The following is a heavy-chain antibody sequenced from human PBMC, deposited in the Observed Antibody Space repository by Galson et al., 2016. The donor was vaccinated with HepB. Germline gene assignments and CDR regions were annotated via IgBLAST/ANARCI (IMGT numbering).Heavy chain of an antibody. V-gene: IGHV1-3*01. J-gene: IGHJ3*01. D-gene: IGHD1-14*01. CDR1: GHNFVYRT. CDR3: AKDLPGALRAFDV. Sequence: SVKVSCKASGHNFVYRTLHWVRQAPGQRLEWMGWINPGNGNTRYSQRFQGRVTITRDTSATTAYMALSGLKSEDTAIYYCAKDLPGALRAFDVWGQGTMVIVSS. CDR2: INPGNGNT.